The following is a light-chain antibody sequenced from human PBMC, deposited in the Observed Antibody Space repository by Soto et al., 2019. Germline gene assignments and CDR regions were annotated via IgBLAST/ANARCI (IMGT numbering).Light chain of an antibody. V-gene: IGKV3-15*01. CDR1: QSVSSK. CDR2: GAS. Sequence: ETVMTQSPATLALSPGERGTLSCRASQSVSSKLVWYQQKPGQAPRFLIYGASTRATGIPARFRGSGSGTEFTLTIDSLQSEDFAVYYCQQYNDWPPAFGGGTKVDI. J-gene: IGKJ4*01. CDR3: QQYNDWPPA.